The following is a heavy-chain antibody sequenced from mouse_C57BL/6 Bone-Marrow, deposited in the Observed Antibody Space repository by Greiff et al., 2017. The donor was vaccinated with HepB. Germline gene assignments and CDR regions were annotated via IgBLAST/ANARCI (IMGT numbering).Heavy chain of an antibody. CDR3: ARGRDYEYFDY. V-gene: IGHV1-72*01. CDR1: GYTVSGWG. D-gene: IGHD2-4*01. Sequence: EAGAGRGGGGAAGGRGGEGSGYTVSGWGRGGGRGRPGRGLEWIGRIDPNSGGTKYNEKFKSKATLTVDKPSSTAYMQLSSLTSEDSAVYYCARGRDYEYFDYWGQGTTLTVSS. CDR2: IDPNSGGT. J-gene: IGHJ2*01.